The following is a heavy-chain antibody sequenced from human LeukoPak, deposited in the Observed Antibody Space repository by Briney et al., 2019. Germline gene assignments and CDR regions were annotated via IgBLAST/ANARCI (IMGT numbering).Heavy chain of an antibody. J-gene: IGHJ4*02. CDR1: GYSISSGYY. Sequence: SETLSLTCTVSGYSISSGYYWGWIRQPPGKGLEWIGSIYHSGSTYYNPSLKSRVTIAVDTSENQFSLKLTSVTAADTAIYYCARYYYDSGSRYFDYWGQGTLVTVSP. CDR2: IYHSGST. D-gene: IGHD3-10*01. CDR3: ARYYYDSGSRYFDY. V-gene: IGHV4-38-2*02.